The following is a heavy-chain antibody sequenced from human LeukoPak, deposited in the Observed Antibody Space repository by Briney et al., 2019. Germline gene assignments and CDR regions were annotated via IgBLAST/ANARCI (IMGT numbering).Heavy chain of an antibody. CDR1: GFTFSNYA. CDR2: ISGRGDKT. J-gene: IGHJ6*03. V-gene: IGHV3-23*01. Sequence: GGSLRLSCAASGFTFSNYAMSWVRQAPGRGLEWVSAISGRGDKTYHADSVKGRFTISRDNSRNTLSLQVNSLRAEDTAVYYCAKDASAWWYHRAYMDVWGKGTTVTVSS. D-gene: IGHD2-15*01. CDR3: AKDASAWWYHRAYMDV.